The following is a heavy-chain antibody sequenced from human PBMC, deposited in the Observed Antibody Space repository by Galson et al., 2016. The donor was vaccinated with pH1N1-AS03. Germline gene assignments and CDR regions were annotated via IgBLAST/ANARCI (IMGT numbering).Heavy chain of an antibody. D-gene: IGHD2-15*01. Sequence: SVKVSCKASGYTFSTYGVSWVRQAPGQGLEWMGWISGYDDDTNYAQNVAGRVTMTTDKSTSTVYMELRSLRSDDTAVYYCARDRGFRPDTFDIWGQGTWVTDSS. CDR2: ISGYDDDT. V-gene: IGHV1-18*04. CDR1: GYTFSTYG. CDR3: ARDRGFRPDTFDI. J-gene: IGHJ3*02.